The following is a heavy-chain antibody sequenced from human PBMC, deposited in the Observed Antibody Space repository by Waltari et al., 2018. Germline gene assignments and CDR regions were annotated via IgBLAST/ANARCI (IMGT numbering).Heavy chain of an antibody. CDR2: IYHSGST. CDR3: ARPGSRVGATYAEGWYFDL. V-gene: IGHV4-38-2*01. J-gene: IGHJ2*01. Sequence: QVQLQESGPGLVKPSETLSLTCAVSGYSISSGYYWGWIRQPPGKRLEWIGSIYHSGSTYYNPSLKSRVTISVDTSKNQFSLKLSSVTAADTAVYYCARPGSRVGATYAEGWYFDLWGRGTLVTVSS. D-gene: IGHD1-26*01. CDR1: GYSISSGYY.